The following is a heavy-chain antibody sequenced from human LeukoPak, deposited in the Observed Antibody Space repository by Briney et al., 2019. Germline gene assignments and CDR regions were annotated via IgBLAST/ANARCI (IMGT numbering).Heavy chain of an antibody. Sequence: PGESLKISCKGFGYTFRTYCIGWVRQVPGKGPEWMGIIYPGDSTTQYSPSFQGQVTISADRATSTAYLQWSSLKASDTATYYCVCRKYYDTWSDPWGQGTLVTVSS. CDR1: GYTFRTYC. V-gene: IGHV5-51*01. D-gene: IGHD3-3*01. CDR2: IYPGDSTT. J-gene: IGHJ5*02. CDR3: VCRKYYDTWSDP.